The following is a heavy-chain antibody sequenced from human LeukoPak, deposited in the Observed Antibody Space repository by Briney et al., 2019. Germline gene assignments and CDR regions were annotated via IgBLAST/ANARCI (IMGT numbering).Heavy chain of an antibody. D-gene: IGHD1-26*01. CDR3: ARDRRGSYYTFDV. Sequence: SETLSLTCSVTGASINGYFWNWVRQTPERGLEWIGYVSHTGATTSNPTLKSRVSITIDTSKRQISLSMTSVTAADSALYYCARDRRGSYYTFDVWGPGTIVSVS. J-gene: IGHJ3*01. CDR2: VSHTGAT. V-gene: IGHV4-59*01. CDR1: GASINGYF.